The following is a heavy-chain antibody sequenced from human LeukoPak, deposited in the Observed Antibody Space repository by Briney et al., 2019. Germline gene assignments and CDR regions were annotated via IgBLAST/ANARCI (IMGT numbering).Heavy chain of an antibody. CDR2: ISAYNGNT. J-gene: IGHJ4*02. V-gene: IGHV1-18*01. CDR3: ARGYCSSTSCYTDFDY. D-gene: IGHD2-2*02. Sequence: ASVKVSCKASGYTFTSYGISWVRQAPGQGLEWMGWISAYNGNTNYAQKLQGRVTMTTDTSTSTAYMELRSLRSDDTAVYYCARGYCSSTSCYTDFDYWGQGTLVTVSS. CDR1: GYTFTSYG.